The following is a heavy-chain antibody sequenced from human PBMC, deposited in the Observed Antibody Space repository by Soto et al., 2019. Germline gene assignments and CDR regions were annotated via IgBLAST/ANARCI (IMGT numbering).Heavy chain of an antibody. CDR3: ARGGSRTNHWGTRFDY. J-gene: IGHJ4*02. V-gene: IGHV1-18*01. CDR2: ISAYSGNT. Sequence: GASVKVSCKASGYTFTTYGITWVRQAPGQGLEWMGWISAYSGNTNYAQRLQGRVIMTTDTSTRTAHMELRSLRSDDTAVYYCARGGSRTNHWGTRFDYSSQGTLDIVSS. D-gene: IGHD7-27*01. CDR1: GYTFTTYG.